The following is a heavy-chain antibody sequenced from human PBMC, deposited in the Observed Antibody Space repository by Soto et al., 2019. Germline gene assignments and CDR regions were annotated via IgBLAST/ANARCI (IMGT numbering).Heavy chain of an antibody. CDR3: ARPTRYYYDTSDQSAWFDP. CDR1: GGTFSSYA. J-gene: IGHJ5*02. CDR2: IIPNFGTA. V-gene: IGHV1-69*12. Sequence: QVHLVQSGAEVKKPGSSVKVSCKASGGTFSSYAISWVRQAPGQGLEWMGGIIPNFGTANYAQKFQGRVTITADESTSTAYMQLSSLRSEDTAIYYCARPTRYYYDTSDQSAWFDPWGKGTLVTVSS. D-gene: IGHD3-22*01.